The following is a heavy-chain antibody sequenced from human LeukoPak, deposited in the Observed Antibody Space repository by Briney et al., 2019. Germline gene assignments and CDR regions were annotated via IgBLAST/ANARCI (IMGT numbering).Heavy chain of an antibody. Sequence: GRSLRLSCAASGFTFNTYGMHWVRQTPGKGLEGVAFIWYDGSKKYYADSVKGRFTISRDNSKSTLYLQMNSLRAEDTAVYHCARATGELRTYYFDYWGQGTLVTVSS. V-gene: IGHV3-33*01. CDR1: GFTFNTYG. CDR2: IWYDGSKK. J-gene: IGHJ4*02. CDR3: ARATGELRTYYFDY. D-gene: IGHD1-7*01.